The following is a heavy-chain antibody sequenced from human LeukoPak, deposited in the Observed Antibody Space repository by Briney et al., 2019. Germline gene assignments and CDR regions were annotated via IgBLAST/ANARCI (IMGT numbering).Heavy chain of an antibody. CDR1: GFTVSSNY. CDR2: IYSGGST. V-gene: IGHV3-66*01. J-gene: IGHJ4*02. CDR3: AAYYYDSSGYYREFDY. Sequence: GGSLRLSCAASGFTVSSNYMSWVRQAPGKGLEWVSVIYSGGSTYYADSVKGRFTISRDNSKNTLYLQMNSLRSEDTAVYYCAAYYYDSSGYYREFDYWGQGTLVTVSS. D-gene: IGHD3-22*01.